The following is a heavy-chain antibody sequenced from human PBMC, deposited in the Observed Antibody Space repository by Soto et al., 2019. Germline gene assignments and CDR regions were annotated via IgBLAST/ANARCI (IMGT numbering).Heavy chain of an antibody. CDR3: ARHIVATTYYGMDV. J-gene: IGHJ6*02. CDR1: GYSFTSYW. CDR2: IDPSDSYT. Sequence: GECLKISCNGSGYSFTSYWISWVRQMPGKGLEWMGRIDPSDSYTNYSPSFQGHVTISADKSISTAYLQWSSLKASDTAMYYCARHIVATTYYGMDVWGQGTTVTVSS. D-gene: IGHD5-12*01. V-gene: IGHV5-10-1*01.